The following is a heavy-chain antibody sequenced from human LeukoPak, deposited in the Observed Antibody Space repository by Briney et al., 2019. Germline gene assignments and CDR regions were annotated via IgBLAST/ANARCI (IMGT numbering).Heavy chain of an antibody. CDR1: GXSISSSSYF. V-gene: IGHV4-39*01. CDR3: AITALGYSSSWYVPFDY. J-gene: IGHJ4*02. CDR2: IYYSGST. D-gene: IGHD6-13*01. Sequence: SETLSLTCTVSGXSISSSSYFWGWIRQPPGKGLEWIGIIYYSGSTYYNPSLKSRVTISVDTSKNQFSLKLSSVTAADTAVYYCAITALGYSSSWYVPFDYWGQGTLVTVSS.